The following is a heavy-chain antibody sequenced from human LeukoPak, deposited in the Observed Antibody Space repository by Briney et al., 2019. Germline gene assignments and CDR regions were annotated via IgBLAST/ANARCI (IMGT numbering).Heavy chain of an antibody. V-gene: IGHV3-49*04. CDR3: ARGHGQ. CDR2: IRSKAYGGTT. CDR1: GFSFGDYS. Sequence: GGSLRLSCTSSGFSFGDYSMTWVRQAPGKGLEWVGFIRSKAYGGTTEYAASVKGRFTISRDTSKNMLYLQMNSLTTEDTAVYYCARGHGQWGQGTLVTVSS. J-gene: IGHJ4*02.